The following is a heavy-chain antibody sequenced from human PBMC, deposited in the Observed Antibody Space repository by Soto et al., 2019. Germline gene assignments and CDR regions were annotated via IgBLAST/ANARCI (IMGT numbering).Heavy chain of an antibody. D-gene: IGHD2-15*01. CDR2: INHSGST. V-gene: IGHV4-34*01. CDR1: GGSFSGYY. CDR3: AIGYGSGHEWLDY. Sequence: QVQLQQWGAGLLKPSETLSLTCAVYGGSFSGYYWSWIRQPPGKGLEWIGEINHSGSTKYNSSLQSRVTISVDTSKSQVYLEPTSVTAADTAVYYCAIGYGSGHEWLDYWGQGTLVTVSS. J-gene: IGHJ4*02.